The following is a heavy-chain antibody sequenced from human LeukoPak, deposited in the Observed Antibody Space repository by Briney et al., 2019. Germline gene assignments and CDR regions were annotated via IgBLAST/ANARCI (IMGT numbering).Heavy chain of an antibody. CDR2: INHSGST. CDR3: ARAGIVATIGSFDY. Sequence: PSETLSLTCSVYGGSFSGYWGWIRQPPGKGLEWIGEINHSGSTNYNPSLKSRVTISVDTSKNQFSLKLSSVTAADTAVYYCARAGIVATIGSFDYWGQGTLVTVSS. J-gene: IGHJ4*02. CDR1: GGSFSGY. D-gene: IGHD5-12*01. V-gene: IGHV4-34*01.